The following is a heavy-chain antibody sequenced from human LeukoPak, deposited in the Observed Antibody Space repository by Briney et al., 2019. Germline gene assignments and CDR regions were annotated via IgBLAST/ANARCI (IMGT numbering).Heavy chain of an antibody. CDR1: GYTFTSYG. V-gene: IGHV1-18*01. CDR2: ISAYNGNT. J-gene: IGHJ5*02. CDR3: ARDGDILTGYLPNWFDP. Sequence: ASVKVSCKASGYTFTSYGISWVRQAPGQGLEWMGWISAYNGNTNYAQKLQGRVTMATDTSTSTAYMELRSLRSDDTAVYYCARDGDILTGYLPNWFDPWGQGTLVTVSS. D-gene: IGHD3-9*01.